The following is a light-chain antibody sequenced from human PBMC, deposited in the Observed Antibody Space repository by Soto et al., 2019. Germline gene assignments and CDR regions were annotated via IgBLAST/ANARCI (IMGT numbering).Light chain of an antibody. CDR2: ATS. CDR1: QSVSSSY. J-gene: IGKJ2*01. Sequence: EIVLTQSPGTLSLSSGERATLSCRASQSVSSSYLAWYQQKPGQAPRLLVCATSSRATGIPDRFSGSGSGTDFTLTISRLEPEDFAVYYCQQYGSSSFTFGQGTKLEIK. CDR3: QQYGSSSFT. V-gene: IGKV3-20*01.